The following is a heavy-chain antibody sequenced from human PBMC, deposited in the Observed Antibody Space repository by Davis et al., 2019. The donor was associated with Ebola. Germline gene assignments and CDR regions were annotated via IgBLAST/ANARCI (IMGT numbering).Heavy chain of an antibody. CDR1: GYTFTSYA. D-gene: IGHD4-17*01. CDR2: INPNSGGT. Sequence: ASVKVSCKASGYTFTSYAMHWVRQAPGQGLEWMGRINPNSGGTNYAQKFQGRVTMTRDTSISTAYMELSRLRSDDTAVYYCARDQGPYILYGWGQGTLVTVSS. V-gene: IGHV1-2*06. J-gene: IGHJ4*02. CDR3: ARDQGPYILYG.